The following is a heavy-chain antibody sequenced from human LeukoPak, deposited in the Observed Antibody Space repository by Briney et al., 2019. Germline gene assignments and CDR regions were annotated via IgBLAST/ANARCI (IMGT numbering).Heavy chain of an antibody. CDR2: IGTKGDT. CDR1: GLSFSSYD. J-gene: IGHJ2*01. V-gene: IGHV3-13*01. CDR3: AREMSDTVTWGWYFDL. Sequence: HAGGSLRLSCAASGLSFSSYDMHWVRQATGKGLEWVSAIGTKGDTYCSDSVRGRFTISRENGKNSLYLQMNSLRAGDTAVYYCAREMSDTVTWGWYFDLWGRGTLVTVSS. D-gene: IGHD4-17*01.